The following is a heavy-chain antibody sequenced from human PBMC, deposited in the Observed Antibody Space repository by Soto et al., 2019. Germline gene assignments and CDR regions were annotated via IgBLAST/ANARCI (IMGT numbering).Heavy chain of an antibody. CDR1: GGSISSGNYY. V-gene: IGHV4-31*03. D-gene: IGHD3-3*01. CDR2: IYYSGAT. J-gene: IGHJ5*02. Sequence: SETLSLTCTVSGGSISSGNYYWSWIRQHPGKGLEWIGYIYYSGATYYNPSLKSRLTISVDTSKNQFSLQLSSVTAADTAVYYCARRSEGFRFDPWGQGILVTVSS. CDR3: ARRSEGFRFDP.